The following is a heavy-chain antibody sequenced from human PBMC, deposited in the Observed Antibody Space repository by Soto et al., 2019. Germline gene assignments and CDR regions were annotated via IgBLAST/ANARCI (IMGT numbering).Heavy chain of an antibody. CDR3: ATGLVEYQLLPKGDYFDY. V-gene: IGHV4-31*03. CDR1: GGSISSGGYY. CDR2: IYYSGST. D-gene: IGHD2-2*01. J-gene: IGHJ4*02. Sequence: PSETLSLTCTVSGGSISSGGYYWSWIRQHPGKGLEWIGYIYYSGSTYYNPSLKSRVTISVDTSKNQFSLKLSSVTAADTAVYYCATGLVEYQLLPKGDYFDYWGQGTLVTVSS.